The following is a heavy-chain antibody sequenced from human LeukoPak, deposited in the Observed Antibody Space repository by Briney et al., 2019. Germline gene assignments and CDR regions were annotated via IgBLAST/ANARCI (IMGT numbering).Heavy chain of an antibody. CDR2: IKTDGSDK. J-gene: IGHJ4*02. CDR1: GFTFSNYW. D-gene: IGHD3-10*01. V-gene: IGHV3-7*03. Sequence: GGSLRLSCAASGFTFSNYWMSWVRQAPGKGPEWLGDIKTDGSDKYYVGSVKGRFTISRDNAKNSLYLLMNSLRAEDTAVYYCARDSLIQYGSGSYWGFDYWGQGILVTVSS. CDR3: ARDSLIQYGSGSYWGFDY.